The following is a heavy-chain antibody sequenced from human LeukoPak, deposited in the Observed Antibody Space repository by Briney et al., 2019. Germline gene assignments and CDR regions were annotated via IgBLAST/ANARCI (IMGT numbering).Heavy chain of an antibody. Sequence: GGSLRLSCAASGFTFSSYAMPWVRQAPGKGLEYVSAISSNGGSTYYANSVKGRFTISRDNSKNTLYLQMGSLRAEDMAVYYCAREYYDFWSGYHPHYYGMDVWGQGTTVTVSS. CDR1: GFTFSSYA. D-gene: IGHD3-3*01. V-gene: IGHV3-64*01. CDR3: AREYYDFWSGYHPHYYGMDV. CDR2: ISSNGGST. J-gene: IGHJ6*02.